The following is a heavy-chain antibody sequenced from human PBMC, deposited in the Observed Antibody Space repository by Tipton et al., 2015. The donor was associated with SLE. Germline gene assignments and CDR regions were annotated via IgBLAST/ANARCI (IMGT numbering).Heavy chain of an antibody. CDR1: GDSISSGGYS. J-gene: IGHJ4*02. CDR2: IYHIGNP. Sequence: TLSLTCTVSGDSISSGGYSWSWIRQPPGKNLEWIGYIYHIGNPYYNPSLKSRVTISVDMSKNQFSLKLTSVTAADSAVYYCARHLHDIWSGYNYWGRGTLVTVSS. D-gene: IGHD3-3*01. V-gene: IGHV4-30-2*01. CDR3: ARHLHDIWSGYNY.